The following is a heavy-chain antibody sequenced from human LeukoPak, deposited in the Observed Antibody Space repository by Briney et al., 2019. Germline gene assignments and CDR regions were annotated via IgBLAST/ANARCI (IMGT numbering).Heavy chain of an antibody. J-gene: IGHJ4*02. CDR2: ISSSSSYI. Sequence: PGGSLRLSCAASGFTFSSYSMNWVRQAPGKGLEWVSSISSSSSYIYYADSVKGRFTISRDNAKNSLYLQMNSLRAEDTAVYYCARELNSRIAAAGIDGFDYWGQGTLVTVSS. V-gene: IGHV3-21*01. D-gene: IGHD6-13*01. CDR3: ARELNSRIAAAGIDGFDY. CDR1: GFTFSSYS.